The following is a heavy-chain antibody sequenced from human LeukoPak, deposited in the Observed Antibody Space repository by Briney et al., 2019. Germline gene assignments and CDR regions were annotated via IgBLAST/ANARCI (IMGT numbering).Heavy chain of an antibody. J-gene: IGHJ6*03. CDR3: ARDRGNWNDGWYYYYYMDV. V-gene: IGHV3-30*03. Sequence: GGSLRLSCAASGFTFSSYGMHWVRQAPGKGLDWVAVISYDGSNKYYADSVKGRLSISRDNSKNTLYLQMNSLRAEDTAVYYCARDRGNWNDGWYYYYYMDVWGKGTTVTVSS. CDR2: ISYDGSNK. D-gene: IGHD1-20*01. CDR1: GFTFSSYG.